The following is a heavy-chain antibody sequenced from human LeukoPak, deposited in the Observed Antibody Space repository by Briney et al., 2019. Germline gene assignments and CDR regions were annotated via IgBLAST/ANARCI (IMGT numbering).Heavy chain of an antibody. J-gene: IGHJ5*02. V-gene: IGHV1-2*02. CDR3: ARARLAGWFDP. CDR2: INPNSGGT. Sequence: GESMKVSCKASGYTFTGYYMHWVRQAPGQGLEWMGWINPNSGGTNYAQKFQGRVTMTRDTSISTAYMELSRLRSDDTAVYYCARARLAGWFDPWGQGTLVTVSS. D-gene: IGHD6-13*01. CDR1: GYTFTGYY.